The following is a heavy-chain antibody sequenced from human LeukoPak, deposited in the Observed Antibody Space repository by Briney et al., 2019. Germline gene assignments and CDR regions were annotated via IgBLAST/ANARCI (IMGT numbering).Heavy chain of an antibody. V-gene: IGHV3-13*04. CDR2: IETAGET. CDR1: GFTFSNYD. CDR3: GRDYSGENVFDI. Sequence: GGSLRLSCAASGFTFSNYDMHWVRQATGKGLEWVSAIETAGETHYAGSVKGRFTISREIAKNSLYLQMNSLRAGDTAVYYCGRDYSGENVFDIWGQGTMVTVSS. J-gene: IGHJ3*02. D-gene: IGHD3-16*01.